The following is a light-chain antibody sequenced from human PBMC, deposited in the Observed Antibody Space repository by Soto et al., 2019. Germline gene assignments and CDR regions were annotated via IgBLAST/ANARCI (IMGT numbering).Light chain of an antibody. CDR1: SSAVGGYNY. Sequence: QSVLTQPASVSGSPGQSITISCTGTSSAVGGYNYVSWYQQHPGKAPQLMIYEVSNRPSGVSNRFSGSKSGNTASLTISGLQAEDEADYYCSSYTSSSPVVFGGGTKLTVL. J-gene: IGLJ2*01. CDR3: SSYTSSSPVV. V-gene: IGLV2-14*01. CDR2: EVS.